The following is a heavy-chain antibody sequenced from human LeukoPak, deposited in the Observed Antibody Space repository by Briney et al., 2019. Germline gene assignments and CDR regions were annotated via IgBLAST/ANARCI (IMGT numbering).Heavy chain of an antibody. D-gene: IGHD6-19*01. Sequence: GRSLRLSCAASGFTFSSYGMHWVRQAPGKGLEWVAVISYDGSNKYYADSVKGRFTISRDNSKNTLYLQMNSLRAEDTAVYYCALLAGQHNAFDIWGQGTMVTVSS. V-gene: IGHV3-30*03. CDR3: ALLAGQHNAFDI. J-gene: IGHJ3*02. CDR1: GFTFSSYG. CDR2: ISYDGSNK.